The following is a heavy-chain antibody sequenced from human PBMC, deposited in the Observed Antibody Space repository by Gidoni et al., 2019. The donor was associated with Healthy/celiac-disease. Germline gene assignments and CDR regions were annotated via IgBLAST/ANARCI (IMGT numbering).Heavy chain of an antibody. CDR2: IYYSGST. J-gene: IGHJ5*02. CDR1: GGSLRSSSYY. Sequence: QLQLQESGPGLVKPSETLSLTCTVSGGSLRSSSYYWGWIRQPPGKGLEWLGSIYYSGSTYSNPSLKSRVTISVYTSKNQFSLKLSSVTAADTAVYYCARSEGITMVRGVIPAWFDPWGQGTLVTVSS. CDR3: ARSEGITMVRGVIPAWFDP. D-gene: IGHD3-10*01. V-gene: IGHV4-39*01.